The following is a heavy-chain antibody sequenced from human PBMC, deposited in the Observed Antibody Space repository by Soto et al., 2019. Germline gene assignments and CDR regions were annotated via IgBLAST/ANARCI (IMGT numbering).Heavy chain of an antibody. J-gene: IGHJ4*02. D-gene: IGHD3-10*01. CDR2: INPILSMS. Sequence: QVQLVQSGAEVKKPGSSVKVSCKASGDTFSFYTINWMRQAPGLGLEWVGRINPILSMSNYAQKFQGRVTMTADKSTNTAYMELRSLRSEDTAMYFCATSYGSGYRAFDSWGQGALVTVSS. CDR1: GDTFSFYT. V-gene: IGHV1-69*02. CDR3: ATSYGSGYRAFDS.